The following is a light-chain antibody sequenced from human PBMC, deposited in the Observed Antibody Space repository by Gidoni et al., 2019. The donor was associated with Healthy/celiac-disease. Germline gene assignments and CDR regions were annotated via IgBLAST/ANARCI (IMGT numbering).Light chain of an antibody. CDR3: QQYDNLPLT. Sequence: DIQRSQSPSSLSASVGDRVTITCQASQDISNYLNWYQLKPGKAPKLLIYDASNLETGVPSKFSGSGSGTDFTFTISSLQPEDIATYYCQQYDNLPLTFGGGTRVEIK. CDR2: DAS. CDR1: QDISNY. J-gene: IGKJ4*01. V-gene: IGKV1-33*01.